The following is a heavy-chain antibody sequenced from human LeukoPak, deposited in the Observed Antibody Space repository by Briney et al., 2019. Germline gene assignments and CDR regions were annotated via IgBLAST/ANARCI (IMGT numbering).Heavy chain of an antibody. Sequence: SETLSLTCTVSGSSISSSSYYWGWIRQPPGKGLEWIGSIYYSGSTYYNPSLKSRVTISVDTSKNQFSLKLSSVTAADTAVYYCARPLGSGWTGFDYWGPGTLVTVSS. V-gene: IGHV4-39*01. CDR3: ARPLGSGWTGFDY. CDR2: IYYSGST. CDR1: GSSISSSSYY. D-gene: IGHD6-19*01. J-gene: IGHJ4*02.